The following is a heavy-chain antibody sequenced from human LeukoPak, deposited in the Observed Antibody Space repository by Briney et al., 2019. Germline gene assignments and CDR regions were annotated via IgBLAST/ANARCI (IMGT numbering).Heavy chain of an antibody. J-gene: IGHJ5*02. V-gene: IGHV4-30-4*01. CDR2: MYYSGST. Sequence: SQTLSLTCTVSGGSISSGDYYWSWIRQPPGKGLEWIAYMYYSGSTYYNPSLKSRVTKSADTSKNQLSLKLSSVTAADTAVYYCARPYYYDSRIDPWGQGILVTVSS. CDR1: GGSISSGDYY. CDR3: ARPYYYDSRIDP. D-gene: IGHD3-22*01.